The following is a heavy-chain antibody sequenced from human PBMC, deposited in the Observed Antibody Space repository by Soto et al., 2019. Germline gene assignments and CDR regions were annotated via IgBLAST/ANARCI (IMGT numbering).Heavy chain of an antibody. CDR2: INAGNGNT. J-gene: IGHJ3*02. D-gene: IGHD3-10*01. V-gene: IGHV1-3*01. CDR3: AMVRGDFAFDI. CDR1: GYTLTRYS. Sequence: ASVKVSCKASGYTLTRYSIHWVRQAPGQRLEWMGWINAGNGNTKFSQKFQGRVTITRDTSASTAYMELRGLRSEDTAVYYCAMVRGDFAFDIWGQGTMVTVSS.